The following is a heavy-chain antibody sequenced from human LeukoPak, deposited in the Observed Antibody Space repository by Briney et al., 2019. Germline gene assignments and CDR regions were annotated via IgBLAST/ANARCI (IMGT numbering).Heavy chain of an antibody. Sequence: ASVMVSCKASGYSFTNYGISWVRQAPGQGLEWMGWINPNSGGTNYAQKFQGRVTMTRDTSISTAYMGLSRLRSDDTAVYYCARDYGGNSDFDYWGQGTLVTVSS. J-gene: IGHJ4*02. CDR2: INPNSGGT. CDR3: ARDYGGNSDFDY. CDR1: GYSFTNYG. D-gene: IGHD4-23*01. V-gene: IGHV1-2*02.